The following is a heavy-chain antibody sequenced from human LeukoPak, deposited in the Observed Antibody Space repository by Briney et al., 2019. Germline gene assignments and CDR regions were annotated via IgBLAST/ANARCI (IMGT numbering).Heavy chain of an antibody. D-gene: IGHD2-2*01. J-gene: IGHJ4*02. Sequence: ASVKVSCKASGYTSTDYYMHWVRQAPGQGFEWMGWINPNDGDTNYALKFQGRVTMTRDTSISTAHMEVSRLRSDDTAVYYCARANFLYCSSSTCLFDYWGQGTLVTVSS. CDR1: GYTSTDYY. V-gene: IGHV1-2*02. CDR2: INPNDGDT. CDR3: ARANFLYCSSSTCLFDY.